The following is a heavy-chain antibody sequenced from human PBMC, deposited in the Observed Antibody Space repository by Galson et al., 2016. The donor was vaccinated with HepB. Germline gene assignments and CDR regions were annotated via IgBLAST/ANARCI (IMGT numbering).Heavy chain of an antibody. CDR3: AKIGQRTPHPDY. Sequence: SLRLSCAVSGLTFSEYWMTWVRQAPGKGLEWVANINQDGSDKSYVDSMKGRFTISRDNAKNSLYLQMNSLRAEDTAVYYCAKIGQRTPHPDYWGQGTLVTVSS. CDR1: GLTFSEYW. CDR2: INQDGSDK. V-gene: IGHV3-7*03. D-gene: IGHD2/OR15-2a*01. J-gene: IGHJ4*02.